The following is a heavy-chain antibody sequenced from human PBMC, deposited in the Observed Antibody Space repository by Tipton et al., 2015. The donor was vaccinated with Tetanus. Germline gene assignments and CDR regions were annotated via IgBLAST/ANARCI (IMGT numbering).Heavy chain of an antibody. CDR1: GFTFSTYC. J-gene: IGHJ6*03. D-gene: IGHD3/OR15-3a*01. Sequence: SLRLSCAASGFTFSTYCMNWVRQAPGKGLEWVANINRNGGGKYYVDSVRGRFTISRDEAKKSVYLEMSSLTVGDTAVYYCARVRGEDWTIFSYMDVWGKEARVIVSS. CDR2: INRNGGGK. V-gene: IGHV3-7*01. CDR3: ARVRGEDWTIFSYMDV.